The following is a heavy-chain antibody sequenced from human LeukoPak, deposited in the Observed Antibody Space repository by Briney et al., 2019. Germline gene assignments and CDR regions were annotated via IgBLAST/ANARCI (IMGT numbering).Heavy chain of an antibody. CDR3: ARGYGDEDIDYYFDY. D-gene: IGHD4-17*01. V-gene: IGHV1-2*02. J-gene: IGHJ4*02. CDR1: GYTFTGYH. CDR2: INPNSGGT. Sequence: ASVKVSCKASGYTFTGYHMHWVRQAPGQGLEWMGWINPNSGGTNYAQKLQGRVTMTTDTSTSTAYMELRSLRSDDTAVYYCARGYGDEDIDYYFDYWGQGTLVTVSS.